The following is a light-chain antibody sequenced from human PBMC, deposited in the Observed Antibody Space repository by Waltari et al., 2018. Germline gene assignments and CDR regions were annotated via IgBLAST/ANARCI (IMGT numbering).Light chain of an antibody. CDR2: NAN. V-gene: IGLV8-61*01. Sequence: QTVVTQEPSLSVSPGGTVTLTCALSSGSLSTTSYATWYQQTPGQAPRTLVDNANARSSGVPDRFSGSILGNTAALTITGAQADDESDYYCALYMGSGIWVFGGGTRLTVL. J-gene: IGLJ3*02. CDR3: ALYMGSGIWV. CDR1: SGSLSTTSY.